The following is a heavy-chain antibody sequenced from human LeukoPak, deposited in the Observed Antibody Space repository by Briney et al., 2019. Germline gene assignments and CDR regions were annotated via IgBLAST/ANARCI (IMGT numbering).Heavy chain of an antibody. CDR1: GFTFSSYD. D-gene: IGHD4-23*01. Sequence: GGSLRLSCEASGFTFSSYDMHWVRQATGKGLEWVSAIGTAGDTYYPGSVKGRFTISRENARKSLYLQMNSLRAGDTAVYYCARAVGGNLPFDYWGQGTLVTVSS. V-gene: IGHV3-13*01. J-gene: IGHJ4*02. CDR3: ARAVGGNLPFDY. CDR2: IGTAGDT.